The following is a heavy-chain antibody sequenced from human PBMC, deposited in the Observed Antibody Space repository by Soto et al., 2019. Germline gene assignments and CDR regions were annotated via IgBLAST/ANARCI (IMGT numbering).Heavy chain of an antibody. D-gene: IGHD6-19*01. Sequence: PGESLKISCKGSGYSVYRYWNAWVRQMPGKGLEWMGIIYPGDSDTRYSPSFEGQVTNSADKSISTAYLQWSSLKASDTAMYYCTRVLYASAWYGIDYWGQGTLVTVSS. J-gene: IGHJ4*02. V-gene: IGHV5-51*01. CDR3: TRVLYASAWYGIDY. CDR2: IYPGDSDT. CDR1: GYSVYRYW.